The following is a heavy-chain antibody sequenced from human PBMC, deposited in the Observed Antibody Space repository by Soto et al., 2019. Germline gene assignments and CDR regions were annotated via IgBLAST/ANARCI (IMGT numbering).Heavy chain of an antibody. J-gene: IGHJ4*02. CDR3: EKALGELSPKSYDY. CDR2: NSYDGSNK. Sequence: PGGSLRLSCAASGFSFSSFGMHWVRQAPGKGLEWVAFNSYDGSNKYYADYVKGRFTISRDSSEKTLYLQMNSLRPEDTAVYYWEKALGELSPKSYDYGGQGTLFTVS. CDR1: GFSFSSFG. V-gene: IGHV3-30*18. D-gene: IGHD3-16*02.